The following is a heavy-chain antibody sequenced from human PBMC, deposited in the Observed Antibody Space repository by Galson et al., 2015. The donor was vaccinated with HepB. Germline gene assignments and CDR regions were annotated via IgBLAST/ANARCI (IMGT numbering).Heavy chain of an antibody. D-gene: IGHD5-24*01. J-gene: IGHJ6*03. CDR1: GDSVSSNSAA. V-gene: IGHV6-1*01. CDR3: ARGLGRDGYKADYYYYYYMDV. CDR2: TYYRSKWYN. Sequence: CAISGDSVSSNSAAWNWIRQSPSRGLEWLGRTYYRSKWYNDYAVSVKSRITINPDTSKNQFSLQLNSVTPEDTAVYYCARGLGRDGYKADYYYYYYMDVWGKGTTVTVSS.